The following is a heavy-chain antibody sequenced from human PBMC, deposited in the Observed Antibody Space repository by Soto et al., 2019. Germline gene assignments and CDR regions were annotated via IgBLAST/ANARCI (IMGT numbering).Heavy chain of an antibody. CDR3: ARDSDFWSGYYSRWFDP. V-gene: IGHV4-34*01. J-gene: IGHJ5*02. CDR1: GGSFSGYY. D-gene: IGHD3-3*01. Sequence: SETLSLTCAVYGGSFSGYYWSWIRQPPGKGLEWIGEINHSGSTNYNPSLKSRVTISVDTSKNQFSLKLSSVTAADTAVYYCARDSDFWSGYYSRWFDPWGQGTLVTXSS. CDR2: INHSGST.